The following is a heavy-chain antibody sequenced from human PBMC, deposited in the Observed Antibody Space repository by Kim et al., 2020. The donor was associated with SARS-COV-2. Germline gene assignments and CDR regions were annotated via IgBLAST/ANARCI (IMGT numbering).Heavy chain of an antibody. CDR1: GFTFSSYS. V-gene: IGHV3-21*01. J-gene: IGHJ5*02. CDR2: ISSSSSYI. CDR3: AGSYDSSGYLNWFDP. Sequence: GGSLRLSCAASGFTFSSYSMNWVRQAPGKGLEWVSSISSSSSYIYYADSVKGRFTISRDNAKNSLYLQMNSLRAEDTAVYYCAGSYDSSGYLNWFDPWGQGTLVTVSS. D-gene: IGHD3-22*01.